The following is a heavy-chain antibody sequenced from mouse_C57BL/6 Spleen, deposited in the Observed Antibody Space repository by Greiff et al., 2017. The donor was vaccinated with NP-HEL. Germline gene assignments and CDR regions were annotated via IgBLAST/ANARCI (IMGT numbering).Heavy chain of an antibody. V-gene: IGHV6-3*01. CDR3: TENYYPYWYFDV. CDR1: GFTFSNYW. CDR2: IRLKSDNYAT. D-gene: IGHD1-1*01. J-gene: IGHJ1*03. Sequence: DVKLVESGGGLVQPGGSMKLSCVASGFTFSNYWMNWVRQSPEKGLEWVAQIRLKSDNYATHYAVSVKGRFTISRYDCKSSVYLQMNNLRAEDTGIYYCTENYYPYWYFDVWGTGTTVTVSS.